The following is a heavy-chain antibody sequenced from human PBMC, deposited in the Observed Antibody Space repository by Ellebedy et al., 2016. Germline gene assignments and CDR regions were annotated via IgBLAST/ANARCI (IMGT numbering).Heavy chain of an antibody. CDR2: IRSKAYGGTT. CDR3: TRESRITIFGVVIGWFDP. Sequence: GGSLRLSXTASGFTFGDYAMSWFRQAPGKGLEWVGFIRSKAYGGTTEYAASVKGRFTISRDDSKSIAYLQMNSLKTEDTAVYYCTRESRITIFGVVIGWFDPWGQGTLVTVSS. V-gene: IGHV3-49*03. D-gene: IGHD3-3*01. CDR1: GFTFGDYA. J-gene: IGHJ5*02.